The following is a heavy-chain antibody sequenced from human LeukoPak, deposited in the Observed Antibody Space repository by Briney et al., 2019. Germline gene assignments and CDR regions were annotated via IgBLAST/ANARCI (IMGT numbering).Heavy chain of an antibody. J-gene: IGHJ6*03. CDR1: GFTFDDYA. V-gene: IGHV3-43D*03. Sequence: RTGGSLRLSCAASGFTFDDYAMHWVRHAPGKGLEWVSLISWDGGSTYYADSVKGRFTISRDNSKNSLYLQMNSLRAEDTALYYCAKAGRSGSYSRYYYMDVWGKGTTVTVSS. CDR3: AKAGRSGSYSRYYYMDV. D-gene: IGHD1-26*01. CDR2: ISWDGGST.